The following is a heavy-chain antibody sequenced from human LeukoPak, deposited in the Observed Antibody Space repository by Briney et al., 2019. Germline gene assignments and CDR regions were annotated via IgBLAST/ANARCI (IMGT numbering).Heavy chain of an antibody. J-gene: IGHJ3*02. V-gene: IGHV1-69*04. Sequence: VASVEVSCKASGGTFSSYAISWVRQAPGQGLEWMGRIIPILGIANYAQKFQGRVTITADKSTSTAYMELSSLRSEDTAVYYCARDAAFDIWGQGTVVTVSS. CDR3: ARDAAFDI. CDR1: GGTFSSYA. CDR2: IIPILGIA.